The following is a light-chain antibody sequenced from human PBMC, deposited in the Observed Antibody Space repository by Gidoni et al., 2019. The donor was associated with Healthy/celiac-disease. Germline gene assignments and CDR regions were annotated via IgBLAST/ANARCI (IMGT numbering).Light chain of an antibody. CDR1: SGHSSYA. CDR3: QTWGTGGV. Sequence: QLVLTQSHSASASLGASVKLTCNLSSGHSSYAIAWHQQQPEKGPRYLMKLNSDGSHSKGDGIPDRFSGSSSGAERYLTISSLQSEDEADYYCQTWGTGGVFGGGTKLTVL. CDR2: LNSDGSH. J-gene: IGLJ2*01. V-gene: IGLV4-69*01.